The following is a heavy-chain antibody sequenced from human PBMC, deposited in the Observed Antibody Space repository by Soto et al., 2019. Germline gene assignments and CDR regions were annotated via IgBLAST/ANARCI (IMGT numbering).Heavy chain of an antibody. CDR3: AQSPIYCSSTSCYPGGDY. Sequence: SGPTLVNPTHTLTLTCTFSGFSLSTSGVGVGWIRQPPGKALEWLALIYWNDDKRYSPSLKSRLTITKDTSKNQVVLTMTNMDPVDTATYYCAQSPIYCSSTSCYPGGDYRGKGTLVTVSS. D-gene: IGHD2-2*01. CDR1: GFSLSTSGVG. J-gene: IGHJ4*02. CDR2: IYWNDDK. V-gene: IGHV2-5*01.